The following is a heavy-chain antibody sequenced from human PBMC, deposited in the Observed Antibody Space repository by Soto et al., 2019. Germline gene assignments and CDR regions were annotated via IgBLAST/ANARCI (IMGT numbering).Heavy chain of an antibody. CDR2: IIPIFGTT. J-gene: IGHJ3*02. V-gene: IGHV1-69*13. CDR3: ARPHSSSWYAPFDI. D-gene: IGHD6-13*01. Sequence: GASVKVSCKASGGTLGSNAISWVRQAPGQGLEWMGNIIPIFGTTKNAQNFQGRVTITADESTNTAYMELSSLRSEDTAIYYCARPHSSSWYAPFDIWGQGTMVTVSS. CDR1: GGTLGSNA.